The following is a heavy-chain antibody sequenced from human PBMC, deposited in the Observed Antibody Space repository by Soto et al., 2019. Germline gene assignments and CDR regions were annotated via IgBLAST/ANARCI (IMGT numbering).Heavy chain of an antibody. J-gene: IGHJ4*02. CDR2: ISYDGSNK. CDR3: AKGSTAMTYFDY. Sequence: QVQLVESGGGVVQPGRSLRLSCAASGFTFSSYGMHWVRQAPGKGLEWVAVISYDGSNKYYADSVKGRFTISRDNPKNTLYLQMNSLRAEDTAVYYCAKGSTAMTYFDYWGQGTLVTVSS. V-gene: IGHV3-30*18. D-gene: IGHD5-18*01. CDR1: GFTFSSYG.